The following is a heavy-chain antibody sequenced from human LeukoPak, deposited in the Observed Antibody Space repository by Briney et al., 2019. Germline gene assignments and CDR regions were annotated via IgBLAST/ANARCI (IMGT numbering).Heavy chain of an antibody. J-gene: IGHJ4*02. Sequence: SETLSLTCTVSGGSISSGSYYWSWIRQPAGKGLEWIGRIYTSGSTNYNPSLKSRVTMSVGTSKNQFSLKLSSVTAADTAVYYCARDLYYGSGSYLAYYFDYWGQGTLVTVSS. CDR2: IYTSGST. V-gene: IGHV4-61*02. CDR3: ARDLYYGSGSYLAYYFDY. CDR1: GGSISSGSYY. D-gene: IGHD3-10*01.